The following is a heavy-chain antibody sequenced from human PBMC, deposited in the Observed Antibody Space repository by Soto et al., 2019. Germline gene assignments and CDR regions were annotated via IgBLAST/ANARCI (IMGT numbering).Heavy chain of an antibody. D-gene: IGHD6-19*01. Sequence: GGSLRLSCAASGFTFSSYGMHWVRQAPGKGLEWVAVIWYDGSNKYYADSVKGRFTISRDNSKNTLYLQMNSLGAEDTAVYYCARIPQIAVAGTRFGYFDLWGRGTLVTDSS. CDR1: GFTFSSYG. J-gene: IGHJ2*01. V-gene: IGHV3-33*01. CDR3: ARIPQIAVAGTRFGYFDL. CDR2: IWYDGSNK.